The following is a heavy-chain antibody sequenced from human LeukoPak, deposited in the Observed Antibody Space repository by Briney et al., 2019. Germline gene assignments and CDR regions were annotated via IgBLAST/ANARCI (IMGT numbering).Heavy chain of an antibody. CDR3: AKDARPKQLWPPESFMDV. V-gene: IGHV4-30-2*01. J-gene: IGHJ6*03. Sequence: SQTLSLTSAVSGGSISSGGYSWSWIRQPPGKGLGWIGYIYHSGSTYYNPSLKSRVTISVDRSKNQFSLKLSSVTAADTAVYYCAKDARPKQLWPPESFMDVWGKGTTVTVSS. D-gene: IGHD5-18*01. CDR1: GGSISSGGYS. CDR2: IYHSGST.